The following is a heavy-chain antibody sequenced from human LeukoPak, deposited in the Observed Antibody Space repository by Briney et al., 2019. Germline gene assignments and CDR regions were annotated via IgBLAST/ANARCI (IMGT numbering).Heavy chain of an antibody. J-gene: IGHJ4*02. Sequence: GGSLRLSCAASGFTFSSYAMSWVRQAPGKGLEWVSAISGSGGSTYYAASVKGRFTISRDNSKNPLYLQMNSLRAEDTAVYYCEAARGYCSGGSCFDYWGQGTLVTVSS. CDR1: GFTFSSYA. V-gene: IGHV3-23*01. CDR3: EAARGYCSGGSCFDY. CDR2: ISGSGGST. D-gene: IGHD2-15*01.